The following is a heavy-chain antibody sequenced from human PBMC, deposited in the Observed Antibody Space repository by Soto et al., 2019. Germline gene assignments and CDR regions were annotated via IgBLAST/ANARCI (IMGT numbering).Heavy chain of an antibody. CDR2: INHSGST. Sequence: SETLSLTCAVYGGSFSGYYWSWIRQPPGKGLEWIGEINHSGSTNYNPSLNSRVTISVDTSKNQFSLKLSSVTAADTAVYYCARGSWFGELGGPGIAVAGREYYFDYWGQGTLVTVSS. D-gene: IGHD6-19*01. V-gene: IGHV4-34*01. CDR3: ARGSWFGELGGPGIAVAGREYYFDY. CDR1: GGSFSGYY. J-gene: IGHJ4*02.